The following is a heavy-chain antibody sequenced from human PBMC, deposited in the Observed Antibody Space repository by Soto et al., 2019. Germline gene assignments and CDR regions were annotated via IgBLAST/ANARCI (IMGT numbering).Heavy chain of an antibody. D-gene: IGHD6-13*01. CDR3: AVIAAAGNFDY. CDR1: GFTFSSYA. Sequence: QVQLVESGGGVVQPGRSLRLSCAASGFTFSSYAMHWVRQAPGKGLEWVAVISYDGSNKYYADSVKGRFTISRDNSKNTLYLKMNSRRAEDTAVYYCAVIAAAGNFDYWGQGTLVTVSS. CDR2: ISYDGSNK. J-gene: IGHJ4*02. V-gene: IGHV3-30-3*01.